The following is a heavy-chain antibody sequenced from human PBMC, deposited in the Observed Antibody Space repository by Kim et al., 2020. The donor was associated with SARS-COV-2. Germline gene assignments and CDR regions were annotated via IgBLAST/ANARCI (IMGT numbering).Heavy chain of an antibody. Sequence: GGSLRLSCAASGFPFSSYDMTWVRQAPGKGLEWVSGVSSSGGTTYYDDSVKGRVTIASDNAKNTLFLQMNSLSADNTAAYYCAKPSKWGYGHDYWHFYLWGRGALVTLSS. J-gene: IGHJ2*01. V-gene: IGHV3-23*02. CDR1: GFPFSSYD. CDR3: AKPSKWGYGHDYWHFYL. CDR2: VSSSGGTT. D-gene: IGHD7-27*01.